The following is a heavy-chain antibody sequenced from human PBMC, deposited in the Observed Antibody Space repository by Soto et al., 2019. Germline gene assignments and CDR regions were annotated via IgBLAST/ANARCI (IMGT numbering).Heavy chain of an antibody. Sequence: PGGSLRLSCEASGFTLSSYGMHWVRQAPGRGLEWVAVISYDGSNKYYADSVKGRFTISRDNSKNTLFLQMNSLRAEDTAVYYCAKEYQAVAYEAPMDAWGQGTTVTVSS. D-gene: IGHD6-19*01. CDR3: AKEYQAVAYEAPMDA. V-gene: IGHV3-30*18. CDR1: GFTLSSYG. CDR2: ISYDGSNK. J-gene: IGHJ6*02.